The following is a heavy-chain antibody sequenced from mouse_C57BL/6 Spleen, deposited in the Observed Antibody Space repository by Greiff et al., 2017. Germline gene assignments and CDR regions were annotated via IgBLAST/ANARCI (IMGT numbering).Heavy chain of an antibody. V-gene: IGHV1-63*01. D-gene: IGHD4-1*01. Sequence: VKLQESGAELVRPGTSVKMSCKASGYTFTNYWIGWAKQRPGHGLEWIGDIYPGGGYTNYNEKFKGKATLTADKSSSTAYMQFSSLTSEDSAIYYCARSGGILYAMDYWGQGTSVTVSS. CDR1: GYTFTNYW. CDR3: ARSGGILYAMDY. J-gene: IGHJ4*01. CDR2: IYPGGGYT.